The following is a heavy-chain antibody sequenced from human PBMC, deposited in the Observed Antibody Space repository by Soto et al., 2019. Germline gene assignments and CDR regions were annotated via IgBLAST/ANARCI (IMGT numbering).Heavy chain of an antibody. CDR1: GYSISTGFN. CDR3: ARDWGTGFDQLDS. V-gene: IGHV4-38-2*02. Sequence: LSLTCAVSGYSISTGFNWAWIRQPPGKGLEWIGSIYHSGSTYYNLSLKSRVTISSDASKNQISLKLSSVTAADTALYYCARDWGTGFDQLDSWGQGTLVTV. D-gene: IGHD5-12*01. J-gene: IGHJ4*02. CDR2: IYHSGST.